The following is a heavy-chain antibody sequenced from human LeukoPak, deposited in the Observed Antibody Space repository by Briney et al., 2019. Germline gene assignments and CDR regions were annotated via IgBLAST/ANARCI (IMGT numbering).Heavy chain of an antibody. CDR3: ARGESGILWFGVRWDY. J-gene: IGHJ4*02. CDR2: ISYSGST. D-gene: IGHD3-10*01. CDR1: GGSISSSSYY. V-gene: IGHV4-39*01. Sequence: PSETLSLTCTVSGGSISSSSYYWGWIRQPPGKGLEWIGTISYSGSTYYNPSLKSRVIISVDMSKNQFSLKLSSVTAADTAVYYCARGESGILWFGVRWDYWGQGTLVTVSS.